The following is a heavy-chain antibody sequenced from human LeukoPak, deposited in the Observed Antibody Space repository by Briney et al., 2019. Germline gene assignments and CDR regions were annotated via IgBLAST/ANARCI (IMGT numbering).Heavy chain of an antibody. D-gene: IGHD2-2*01. V-gene: IGHV1-2*06. Sequence: GASVKVSCKASGYTFTGYYMHWVRQAPGQGLEWMGRINPNSGGTNYAQKFQGRVTMTRDTSISTAYMELSRLRSDDPAVYYCASTVGVVPARFDYWGQGTLVTVSS. CDR1: GYTFTGYY. CDR2: INPNSGGT. CDR3: ASTVGVVPARFDY. J-gene: IGHJ4*02.